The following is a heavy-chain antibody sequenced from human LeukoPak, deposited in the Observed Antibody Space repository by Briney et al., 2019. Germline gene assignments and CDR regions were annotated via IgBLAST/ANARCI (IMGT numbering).Heavy chain of an antibody. CDR1: GYRFTSYW. D-gene: IGHD1-7*01. CDR2: IDSSDSYT. Sequence: KHGESLKISCKGSGYRFTSYWISWVRQMPGKGLEWMGRIDSSDSYTNYSPSFQGHVTISADQSISTAYLQWSSLKASGTGVYYCALSQGTTSTDYFDFWGQGTLVTVSS. CDR3: ALSQGTTSTDYFDF. J-gene: IGHJ4*02. V-gene: IGHV5-10-1*01.